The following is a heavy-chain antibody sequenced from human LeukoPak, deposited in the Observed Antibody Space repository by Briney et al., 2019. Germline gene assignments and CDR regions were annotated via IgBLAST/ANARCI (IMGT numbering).Heavy chain of an antibody. Sequence: PSETLSLTCIVSGGAISSSSHCWGWIRQPPGKGLEWIGSIYHSGSTVYNPSLKSRVAISVDTSRNQFSLKLNSVTASDTAVYYCARNTTVTDWYFDLWGRGTLVTVSS. CDR2: IYHSGST. D-gene: IGHD4-17*01. CDR1: GGAISSSSHC. V-gene: IGHV4-39*01. J-gene: IGHJ2*01. CDR3: ARNTTVTDWYFDL.